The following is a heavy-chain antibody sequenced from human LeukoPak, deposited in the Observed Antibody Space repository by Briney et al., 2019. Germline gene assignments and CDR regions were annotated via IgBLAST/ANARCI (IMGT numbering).Heavy chain of an antibody. CDR3: ARVRIGYCSSTSCYTAGYYYYGMDV. D-gene: IGHD2-2*02. V-gene: IGHV1-69*13. CDR2: IIPIFGTA. CDR1: GGTFSSYA. J-gene: IGHJ6*02. Sequence: SVKVSCKASGGTFSSYAISWVRQAPGQGLEWMGGIIPIFGTANYAQKFQGRVTITADGSTSTAYMELSSLRSEDTAVYYCARVRIGYCSSTSCYTAGYYYYGMDVWGQGTTVTVSS.